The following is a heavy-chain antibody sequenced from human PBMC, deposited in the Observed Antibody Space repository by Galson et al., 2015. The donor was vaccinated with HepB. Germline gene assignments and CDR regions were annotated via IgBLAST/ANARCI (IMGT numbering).Heavy chain of an antibody. CDR3: ATQGGPGGYSSSTITGVDV. CDR2: ISYDGSNK. J-gene: IGHJ6*02. CDR1: GFTFSSYA. D-gene: IGHD6-6*01. V-gene: IGHV3-30-3*01. Sequence: SLRLSCAASGFTFSSYAMHWVRQAPGKGLEWVAVISYDGSNKYYADSVKGRFTISRDNSKNTLYLQMNSLRAEDTAVYYCATQGGPGGYSSSTITGVDVWGQGTTVTVSS.